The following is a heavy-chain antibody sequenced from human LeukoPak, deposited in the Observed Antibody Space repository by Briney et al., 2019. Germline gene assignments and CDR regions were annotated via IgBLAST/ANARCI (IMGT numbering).Heavy chain of an antibody. CDR2: IYTTGIT. Sequence: SETLSLTCTVSGVSISTYYWNWIRQPAGKGLEWIGRIYTTGITNYNPSLKSRVSVSVDTSKNQFSLKLSSVTAADTAVYYCARGKVVAGTPGQNSWDSWGQGTLVTVSS. D-gene: IGHD6-19*01. CDR3: ARGKVVAGTPGQNSWDS. J-gene: IGHJ4*02. V-gene: IGHV4-4*07. CDR1: GVSISTYY.